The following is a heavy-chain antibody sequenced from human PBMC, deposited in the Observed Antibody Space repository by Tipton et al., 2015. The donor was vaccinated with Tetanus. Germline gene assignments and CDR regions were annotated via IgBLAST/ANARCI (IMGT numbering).Heavy chain of an antibody. V-gene: IGHV3-15*01. D-gene: IGHD6-19*01. CDR1: GFTFSNAW. Sequence: GSLRLSCAASGFTFSNAWMSWVRQAPGKGLEWVGRIKSKTDGGTTDYAAPVKGRFTISRDDSKNTLYLQMNGLKTEDTAVYYCSTVRGGGRYEFDYWGQGTLVTVSS. J-gene: IGHJ4*02. CDR3: STVRGGGRYEFDY. CDR2: IKSKTDGGTT.